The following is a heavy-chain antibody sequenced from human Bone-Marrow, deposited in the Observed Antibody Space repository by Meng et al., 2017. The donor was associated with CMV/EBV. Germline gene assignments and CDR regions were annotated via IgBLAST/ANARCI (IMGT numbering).Heavy chain of an antibody. CDR1: GGTFSSYA. V-gene: IGHV1-69*12. J-gene: IGHJ5*02. CDR3: AMSRAMVRGVIPGWFDP. D-gene: IGHD3-10*01. Sequence: QGQLGQSGAEVKKPGSSGKVSCKASGGTFSSYAISWVRQAPGQGLEWMGGIIPIFGTANYAQKFQGRVTITADESTSTAYMELSSLRSEDTAVYYCAMSRAMVRGVIPGWFDPWGQGTLVTVSS. CDR2: IIPIFGTA.